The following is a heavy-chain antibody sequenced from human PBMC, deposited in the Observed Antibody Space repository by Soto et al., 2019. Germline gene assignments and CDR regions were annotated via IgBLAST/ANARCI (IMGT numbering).Heavy chain of an antibody. CDR2: IIPIFGTA. Sequence: SVQVSCKASGGPFSSYAISWVRQAPGQGLEWMGGIIPIFGTANYAQKFQGRVTITADESTSTAYMELSRLRSEDTAVYYCASRLSITISGVVIKYGTDAWGQGSMVT. D-gene: IGHD3-3*01. CDR1: GGPFSSYA. CDR3: ASRLSITISGVVIKYGTDA. V-gene: IGHV1-69*13. J-gene: IGHJ6*02.